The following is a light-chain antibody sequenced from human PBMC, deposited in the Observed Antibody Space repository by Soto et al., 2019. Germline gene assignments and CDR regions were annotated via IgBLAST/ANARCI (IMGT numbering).Light chain of an antibody. CDR2: EVS. J-gene: IGLJ2*01. V-gene: IGLV2-14*01. Sequence: QSALTQPASVSGSPGQSITISCTGTSSDVGGYNYVSWYQQHPGKAPKLMIYEVSNRPSGVSNRFSGSKSGNTASLTISGLQAEEEADYYCSSYISSSTLVVFGGGTKLTVL. CDR3: SSYISSSTLVV. CDR1: SSDVGGYNY.